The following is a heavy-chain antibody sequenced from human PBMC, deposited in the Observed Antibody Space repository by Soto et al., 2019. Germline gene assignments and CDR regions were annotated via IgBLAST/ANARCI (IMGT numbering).Heavy chain of an antibody. V-gene: IGHV3-30-3*01. CDR1: GFTFSSYA. J-gene: IGHJ4*02. CDR2: ISYDGSNK. D-gene: IGHD6-13*01. Sequence: GGSLRLSCAASGFTFSSYAMHWVRQAPGKGLEWVAVISYDGSNKYYADSVKGRFTISRDNSKNTLYLQMNSLRAEDTAVYYCARDGASSMEAGPQRNSIAAAGGDYWGQGTLVTVSS. CDR3: ARDGASSMEAGPQRNSIAAAGGDY.